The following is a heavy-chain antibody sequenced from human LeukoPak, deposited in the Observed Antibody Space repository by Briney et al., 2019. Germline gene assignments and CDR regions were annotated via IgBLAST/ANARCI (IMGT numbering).Heavy chain of an antibody. V-gene: IGHV3-9*01. J-gene: IGHJ4*02. Sequence: QPGGSLRLSCAASGFTFDDYAMHWVRQAPGKGLEWVSGISWNSGSIGYADSVKGRFTISRDNAKNSLYLQMNSLRAEDTAVYYCARVALTNWDPPPDTFDYWGQGTLVTVSS. CDR1: GFTFDDYA. CDR3: ARVALTNWDPPPDTFDY. CDR2: ISWNSGSI. D-gene: IGHD1-1*01.